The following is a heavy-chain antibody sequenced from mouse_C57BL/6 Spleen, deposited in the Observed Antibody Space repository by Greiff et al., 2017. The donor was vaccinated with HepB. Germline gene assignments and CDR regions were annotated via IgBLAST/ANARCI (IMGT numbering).Heavy chain of an antibody. Sequence: LQESGPELVKPGASVKISCKASGYAFSSSWMNWVKQRPGKGLEWIGRIYPGDGDTNYNGKFKGKATLTADKSSSTAYMQLSSLTSEDSAVYFCARSDYDYEDYWGQGTTLTVSS. CDR3: ARSDYDYEDY. D-gene: IGHD2-4*01. CDR2: IYPGDGDT. CDR1: GYAFSSSW. V-gene: IGHV1-82*01. J-gene: IGHJ2*01.